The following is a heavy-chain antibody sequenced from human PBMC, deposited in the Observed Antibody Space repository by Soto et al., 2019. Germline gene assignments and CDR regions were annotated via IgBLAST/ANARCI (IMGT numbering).Heavy chain of an antibody. CDR3: AKDLSVVFDY. Sequence: GGSLRLSCTASGFTFSRYEMSWVRQAPGKGLEWVSAITDSGSGTHYADSVKGRFTISRDNSKNTVYLQLNSLRAEDTAVYYCAKDLSVVFDYWGQGTRVTVSS. V-gene: IGHV3-23*01. D-gene: IGHD2-15*01. CDR1: GFTFSRYE. J-gene: IGHJ4*02. CDR2: ITDSGSGT.